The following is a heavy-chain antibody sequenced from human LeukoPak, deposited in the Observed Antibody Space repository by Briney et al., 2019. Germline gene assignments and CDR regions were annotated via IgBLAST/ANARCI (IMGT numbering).Heavy chain of an antibody. CDR3: ARRDDYTHSFDY. D-gene: IGHD3-3*01. Sequence: ASVKVSCKASGYTFTSYGISWVRQAPGQGLEWMGWISAYNGNTNYAQKLQGRVTMTTDTSTSTAYMELRSLRSDDTVVYYCARRDDYTHSFDYWGQGTLVTVSS. J-gene: IGHJ4*02. V-gene: IGHV1-18*01. CDR1: GYTFTSYG. CDR2: ISAYNGNT.